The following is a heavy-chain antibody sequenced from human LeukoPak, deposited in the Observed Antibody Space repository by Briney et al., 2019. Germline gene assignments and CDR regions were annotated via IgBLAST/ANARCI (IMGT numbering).Heavy chain of an antibody. V-gene: IGHV4-39*07. CDR2: IYSSGST. Sequence: SETLSLTCTVSGGSISSSSYYWGWIRQPPGKGLERIGSIYSSGSTYSNPSLTCRVTIAVDTSNSQFSLKLSSVTAAVTAVYYCVRDKSPTGWYSVVWGQGTLVTVYS. CDR3: VRDKSPTGWYSVV. CDR1: GGSISSSSYY. D-gene: IGHD6-19*01. J-gene: IGHJ4*02.